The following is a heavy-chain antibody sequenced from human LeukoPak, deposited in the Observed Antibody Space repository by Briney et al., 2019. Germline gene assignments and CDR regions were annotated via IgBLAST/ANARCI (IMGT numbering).Heavy chain of an antibody. Sequence: NTGGSLGLSCAASGFTFSSYNMNWVRQAPGKGLEWVSCISSSSNYIYYADSVKGRFTISRDNAKNSLFLQMNSLRAEDTAVYYCARDQYDTWSRRGNFDSWGQGTLVIVSS. CDR2: ISSSSNYI. J-gene: IGHJ4*02. D-gene: IGHD3-3*01. CDR1: GFTFSSYN. V-gene: IGHV3-21*06. CDR3: ARDQYDTWSRRGNFDS.